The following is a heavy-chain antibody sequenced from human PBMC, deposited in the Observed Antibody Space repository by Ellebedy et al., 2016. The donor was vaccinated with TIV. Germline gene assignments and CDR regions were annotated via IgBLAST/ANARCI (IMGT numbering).Heavy chain of an antibody. D-gene: IGHD5-18*01. V-gene: IGHV3-74*01. CDR1: GFTFSSYW. CDR3: ARDQVYGIQLWFDY. Sequence: GESLKISCAASGFTFSSYWMHWVRQAPGKGLVWVSRINSDGSSTTYADSVKGRFTISRDNAKNSLYLQMNSLRAEETAVYYCARDQVYGIQLWFDYWGQGTLVTVSS. J-gene: IGHJ4*02. CDR2: INSDGSST.